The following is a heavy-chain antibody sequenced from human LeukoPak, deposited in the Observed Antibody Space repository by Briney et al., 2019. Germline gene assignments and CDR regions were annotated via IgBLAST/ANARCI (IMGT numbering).Heavy chain of an antibody. CDR1: GFTFSSHG. Sequence: GGSLRLSCAASGFTFSSHGSNWVRQAPARAVEWRSDISPSADITYYAESVKARFTISRDNSENTVYLHMSSLRAGDTAVYFCAKDDAWLQFNDWGQGTLVTVSS. D-gene: IGHD5-24*01. J-gene: IGHJ4*02. CDR2: ISPSADIT. CDR3: AKDDAWLQFND. V-gene: IGHV3-23*01.